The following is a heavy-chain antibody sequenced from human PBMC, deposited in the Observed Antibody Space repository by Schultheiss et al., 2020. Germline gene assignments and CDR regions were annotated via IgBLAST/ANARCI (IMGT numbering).Heavy chain of an antibody. Sequence: LRLSCTVSGGSISSGSYYWSWIRQPAGKGLEWIGRIYTSGSTNYNPSLKSRVTISVDTSKNQFSLKLSSVTAADTAVYYCARGGIAVAGTTHAEYFQHWGQGTLVTVSS. D-gene: IGHD6-19*01. V-gene: IGHV4-61*02. CDR1: GGSISSGSYY. CDR3: ARGGIAVAGTTHAEYFQH. CDR2: IYTSGST. J-gene: IGHJ1*01.